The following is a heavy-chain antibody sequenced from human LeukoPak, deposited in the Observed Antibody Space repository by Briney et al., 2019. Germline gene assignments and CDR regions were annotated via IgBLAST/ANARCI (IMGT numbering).Heavy chain of an antibody. Sequence: GGSLRLSCAASGFTFSSYGMHWVRQGPGKGLVWVSRINTDGSSTSNTDSVKGRFTISRDNAKNTLYLQMNSLRAEDTAVYYCARDYLCAFDIWGQGTMVTVSS. D-gene: IGHD5-12*01. CDR1: GFTFSSYG. CDR3: ARDYLCAFDI. J-gene: IGHJ3*02. CDR2: INTDGSST. V-gene: IGHV3-74*01.